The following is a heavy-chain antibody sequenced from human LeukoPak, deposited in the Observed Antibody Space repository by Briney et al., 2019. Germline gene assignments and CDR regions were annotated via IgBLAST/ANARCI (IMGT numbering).Heavy chain of an antibody. CDR2: IIPIFGTA. Sequence: SVKVSCKASGGTFSIYAISWVRQAPGQGLEWMGGIIPIFGTANYAQKFQGRVTITADESTSTAYMELSSLRSEDTAVYYCARGYSYGNGPFDYWGQGTLVTVSS. D-gene: IGHD5-18*01. CDR1: GGTFSIYA. CDR3: ARGYSYGNGPFDY. J-gene: IGHJ4*02. V-gene: IGHV1-69*13.